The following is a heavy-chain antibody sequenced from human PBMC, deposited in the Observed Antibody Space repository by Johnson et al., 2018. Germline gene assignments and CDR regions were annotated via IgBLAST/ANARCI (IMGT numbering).Heavy chain of an antibody. CDR1: GFTFSSYA. Sequence: EVQLVESGGGVVQPGRSLRLSCAASGFTFSSYAMIWVRQAPGKGLEWVSAISGPGDRTYYADSVKGRFTISRDNSKNTLYLQMNSLRAEDTAVYYCELYDFWGGYYDPYYYYYMDVGGKGTTVTVSS. D-gene: IGHD3-3*01. V-gene: IGHV3-23*04. CDR3: ELYDFWGGYYDPYYYYYMDV. CDR2: ISGPGDRT. J-gene: IGHJ6*03.